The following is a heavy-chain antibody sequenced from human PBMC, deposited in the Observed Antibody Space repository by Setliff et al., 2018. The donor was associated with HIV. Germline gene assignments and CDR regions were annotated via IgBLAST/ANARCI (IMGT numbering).Heavy chain of an antibody. D-gene: IGHD1-26*01. CDR3: ARRFGRALPD. CDR2: IFYTGST. CDR1: GGSISSSDYY. V-gene: IGHV4-39*01. J-gene: IGHJ4*02. Sequence: SETLSLTCTVSGGSISSSDYYWGWIRQPPGKGLEWIGSIFYTGSTYYNPSLKSRVTISVDTSKNQFSLILNSVTAADTAVYYCARRFGRALPDWGQGTLVSVSS.